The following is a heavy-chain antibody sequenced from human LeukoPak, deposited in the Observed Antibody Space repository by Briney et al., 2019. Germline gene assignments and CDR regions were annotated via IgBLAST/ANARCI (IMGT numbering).Heavy chain of an antibody. CDR3: ARDVEYYDILTGYYNLDY. J-gene: IGHJ4*02. Sequence: GGSLRLSCAASGFTFSSYAMHWVRRAPGKGLEWVAVISYDGSNKYYADSVKGRFTISRDNSKNTLYLQMNSLRAEDTAVYYCARDVEYYDILTGYYNLDYWGQGTLVTVSS. V-gene: IGHV3-30-3*01. CDR1: GFTFSSYA. D-gene: IGHD3-9*01. CDR2: ISYDGSNK.